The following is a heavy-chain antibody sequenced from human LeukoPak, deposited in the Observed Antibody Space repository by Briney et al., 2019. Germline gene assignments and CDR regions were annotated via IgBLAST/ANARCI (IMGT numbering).Heavy chain of an antibody. Sequence: SETLSLTCTVSGGSISGNYRSWIRQPSGKGLEWIGYIYYSGSTNYNPSLKSRVTISVDTSKNQFSLELSSVTAADTAVYYCARLGRLGVVTASYYYYGMDVWGQGTTVTVSS. CDR2: IYYSGST. V-gene: IGHV4-59*08. J-gene: IGHJ6*02. D-gene: IGHD2-21*02. CDR3: ARLGRLGVVTASYYYYGMDV. CDR1: GGSISGNY.